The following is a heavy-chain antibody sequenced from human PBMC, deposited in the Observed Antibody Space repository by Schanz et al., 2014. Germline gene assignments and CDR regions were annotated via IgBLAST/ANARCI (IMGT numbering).Heavy chain of an antibody. J-gene: IGHJ6*02. Sequence: EVQLVESGGGLVKPGGSLRLSCAASGFSFSSYAMGWVRQARGKGLEWVSGMNESHSTIYYADSVRGRFTISRDKTENTLYLKMNSLRAEDTDVYDCARDFRLEQLGDSHYDYAMDVWGQGTTVTVSS. CDR1: GFSFSSYA. D-gene: IGHD7-27*01. CDR3: ARDFRLEQLGDSHYDYAMDV. CDR2: MNESHSTI. V-gene: IGHV3-23*04.